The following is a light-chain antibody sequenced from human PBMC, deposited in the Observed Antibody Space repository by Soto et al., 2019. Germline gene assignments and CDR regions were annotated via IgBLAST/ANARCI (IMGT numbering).Light chain of an antibody. V-gene: IGKV3-20*01. J-gene: IGKJ1*01. CDR3: QQYGSSRQT. Sequence: EIVLTQSPGTLSLSPGERATLSCRASQSVSSSYLAWYQQKPGQAPRLLIYGASSRATGIPDRFSGSGSGTDFTLTLSRLEPEDFAVYYCQQYGSSRQTFGQGTKVEIK. CDR2: GAS. CDR1: QSVSSSY.